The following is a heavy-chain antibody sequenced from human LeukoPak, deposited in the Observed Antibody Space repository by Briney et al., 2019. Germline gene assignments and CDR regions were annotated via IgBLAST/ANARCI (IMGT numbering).Heavy chain of an antibody. CDR3: AKNQGQWLVPVDY. V-gene: IGHV3-23*01. D-gene: IGHD6-19*01. J-gene: IGHJ4*02. Sequence: GGPLRLSCAASGFPLSNYAKRWARQAPGKGLEWVTSMSGSGGSTYYADSVKGRFTISRGNSKNTLYLQMNNLRAEDTALYYCAKNQGQWLVPVDYWGQGTLVTVSS. CDR2: MSGSGGST. CDR1: GFPLSNYA.